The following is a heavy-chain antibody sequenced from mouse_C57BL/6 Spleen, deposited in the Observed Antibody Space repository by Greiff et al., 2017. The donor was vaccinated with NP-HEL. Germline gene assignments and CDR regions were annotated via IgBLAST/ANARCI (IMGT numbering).Heavy chain of an antibody. J-gene: IGHJ2*01. Sequence: QVQLQQPGAELVKPGASVKVSCKASGYTFTSYWMHWVKQRPGQGLEWIGRIHPSDSDTNYNQKFKGKATLTVDKSASTAYMQLSSLTSEDSAVYYCAIEYYGSSYGYLGQGTTLTVSS. CDR1: GYTFTSYW. V-gene: IGHV1-74*01. CDR2: IHPSDSDT. CDR3: AIEYYGSSYGY. D-gene: IGHD1-1*01.